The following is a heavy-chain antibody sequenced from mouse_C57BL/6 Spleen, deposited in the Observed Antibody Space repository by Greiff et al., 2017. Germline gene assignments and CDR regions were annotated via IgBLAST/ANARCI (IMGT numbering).Heavy chain of an antibody. CDR3: TTGGKGGYFDY. Sequence: VQLQQSGAELVRPGASVKLSCTASGFNIKDYYMHWVKQRPEQGLEWIGRIDPEDGDTEYAPKFQCKATMTADTSSNTAYLQLSSLTSEDTAVYYCTTGGKGGYFDYWGQGTTLTVSS. J-gene: IGHJ2*01. CDR1: GFNIKDYY. D-gene: IGHD1-3*01. V-gene: IGHV14-1*01. CDR2: IDPEDGDT.